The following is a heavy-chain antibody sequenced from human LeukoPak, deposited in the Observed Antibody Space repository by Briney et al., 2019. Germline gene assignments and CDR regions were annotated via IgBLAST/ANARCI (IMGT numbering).Heavy chain of an antibody. J-gene: IGHJ5*02. CDR2: ISGSGGST. Sequence: PGGSLRLSCAASGFTFSSYAMSWVRQAPGKGLEWVSAISGSGGSTYYADSVKGRFTISKDNSKNTLYLQMNSLRAEDTAVYYCAKWGYSSFPHGWFDPWGQGTLVTVSS. V-gene: IGHV3-23*01. D-gene: IGHD5-18*01. CDR3: AKWGYSSFPHGWFDP. CDR1: GFTFSSYA.